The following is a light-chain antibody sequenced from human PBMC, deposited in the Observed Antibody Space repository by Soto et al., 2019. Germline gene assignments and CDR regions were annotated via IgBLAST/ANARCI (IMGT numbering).Light chain of an antibody. CDR1: QSVSSSY. CDR2: GAS. V-gene: IGKV3-20*01. Sequence: EIVLTQSTGTLSLSPGERATLSCRASQSVSSSYLAWYQQKPGQAPRLLSYGASSRATGIPDRFSGSGSGTDFTLTISRLEPEDFVVYYCHQYDSSPLTFGGGTKVKIK. J-gene: IGKJ4*01. CDR3: HQYDSSPLT.